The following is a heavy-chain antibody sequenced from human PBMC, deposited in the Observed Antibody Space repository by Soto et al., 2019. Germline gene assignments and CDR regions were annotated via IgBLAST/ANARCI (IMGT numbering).Heavy chain of an antibody. J-gene: IGHJ4*02. CDR1: GGTFSSYA. CDR2: IIPIFGTA. CDR3: ARERVAYFDY. V-gene: IGHV1-69*13. D-gene: IGHD2-15*01. Sequence: ASVKVSFKASGGTFSSYAISWVRQAPGQGLEWMGGIIPIFGTANYAQKFQGRVTITADESTSTAYMELSSLRSEDTAVYYCARERVAYFDYWGQGTLVTVSS.